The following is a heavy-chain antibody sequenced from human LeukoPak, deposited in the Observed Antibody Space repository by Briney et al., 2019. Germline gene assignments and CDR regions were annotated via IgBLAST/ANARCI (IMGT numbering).Heavy chain of an antibody. J-gene: IGHJ5*02. D-gene: IGHD2-21*02. CDR3: ARDRVTLTTFQYDWFDP. V-gene: IGHV1-2*02. CDR2: INPNSGGT. CDR1: GYTFIGYY. Sequence: GASVKVSCKASGYTFIGYYMHWVRQAPGQGLEWMGWINPNSGGTNYAQKFQGRVTMTRDTSISTAYMELRRLRSDDTAVYYCARDRVTLTTFQYDWFDPWGQGTLVTVSS.